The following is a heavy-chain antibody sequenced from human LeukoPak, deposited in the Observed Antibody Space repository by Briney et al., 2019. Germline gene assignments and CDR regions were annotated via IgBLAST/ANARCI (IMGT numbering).Heavy chain of an antibody. CDR2: INHSGST. V-gene: IGHV4-34*01. CDR3: ARAPNTNDSSWFDP. CDR1: GGPFSGYY. J-gene: IGHJ5*02. D-gene: IGHD5-18*01. Sequence: SETLSLTCAVYGGPFSGYYWSWIRQPPGKGLEWIGEINHSGSTNYNPSLKSRVTISVDTSKNQFSLKLSSVTAADTAVYYCARAPNTNDSSWFDPWGQGTLVTVSS.